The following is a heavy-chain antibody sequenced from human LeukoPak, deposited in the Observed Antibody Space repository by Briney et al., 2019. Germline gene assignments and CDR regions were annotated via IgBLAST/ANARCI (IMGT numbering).Heavy chain of an antibody. V-gene: IGHV3-30*18. CDR3: AKRLMYSSGWYYYYGMDV. CDR1: GFTFSSYG. J-gene: IGHJ6*02. Sequence: GRSLRLSCAASGFTFSSYGMHWVRQAPGKGLEWVAVISYDGSNKYYADSVKGRFTISRDNSKNTLYLQMNSLRAEDTAVYYCAKRLMYSSGWYYYYGMDVWGQGTTVTVSS. CDR2: ISYDGSNK. D-gene: IGHD6-19*01.